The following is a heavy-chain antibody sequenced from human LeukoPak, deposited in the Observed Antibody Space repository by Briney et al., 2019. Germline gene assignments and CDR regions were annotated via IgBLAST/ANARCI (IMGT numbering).Heavy chain of an antibody. CDR1: GYTFTSYY. CDR3: ARVSMGSTYFRAFDI. J-gene: IGHJ3*02. D-gene: IGHD2-15*01. CDR2: INPSGGGT. V-gene: IGHV1-46*01. Sequence: ASVKVSCKASGYTFTSYYMHWVRQAPGQGFEWLGMINPSGGGTGYAQKFQGRVTMTRDTSSSTVYMDLGSLTSEDTAVYYCARVSMGSTYFRAFDIWGQGTMVTVSS.